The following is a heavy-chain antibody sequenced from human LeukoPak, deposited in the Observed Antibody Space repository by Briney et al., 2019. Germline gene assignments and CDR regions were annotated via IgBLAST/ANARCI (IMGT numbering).Heavy chain of an antibody. CDR1: GFTFSSYW. J-gene: IGHJ3*02. Sequence: GGSLRLSCAASGFTFSSYWMHWVRQAPGKGLVWVSRINSDGSSTSYADSVKGRFTISRAKNTLYLQMNSLRAEDTAVYYCATEEMATIKGDIWGQGTMVTVSS. V-gene: IGHV3-74*01. CDR3: ATEEMATIKGDI. D-gene: IGHD5-24*01. CDR2: INSDGSST.